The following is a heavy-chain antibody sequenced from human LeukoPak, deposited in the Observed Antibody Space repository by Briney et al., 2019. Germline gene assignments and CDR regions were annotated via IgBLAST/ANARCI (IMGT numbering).Heavy chain of an antibody. D-gene: IGHD6-19*01. J-gene: IGHJ6*02. Sequence: SQTLSLTCTVSGGSFSSGSYYWNWIRQPAGKGLEWIGRIYTSGSTNYNPSLRSRVTISVDTSKNQFSLKLSSVTAADTAVYYCARDGAKSPSQWLVHWGYYYYGMDVWGQGTTVTVSS. CDR2: IYTSGST. V-gene: IGHV4-61*02. CDR1: GGSFSSGSYY. CDR3: ARDGAKSPSQWLVHWGYYYYGMDV.